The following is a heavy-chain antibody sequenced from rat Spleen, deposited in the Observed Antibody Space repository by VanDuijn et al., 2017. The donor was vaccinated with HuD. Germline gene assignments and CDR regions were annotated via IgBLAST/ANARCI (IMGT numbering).Heavy chain of an antibody. Sequence: EVQLVESGGGLVHPGRSMKLSCAASGFTFSTFAMAWVRQAPKKGLEWVATIASGGSNSFYPDSVKGRFTISRDNAKSTLYLQMDSLRSEDTATYYCAKGDYGGYSEPDWFAYWGQGTLVTVSS. D-gene: IGHD1-11*01. CDR3: AKGDYGGYSEPDWFAY. CDR1: GFTFSTFA. CDR2: IASGGSNS. V-gene: IGHV5-25*01. J-gene: IGHJ3*01.